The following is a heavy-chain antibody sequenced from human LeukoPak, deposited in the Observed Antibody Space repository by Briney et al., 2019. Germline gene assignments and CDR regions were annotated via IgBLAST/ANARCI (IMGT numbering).Heavy chain of an antibody. V-gene: IGHV4-4*02. CDR2: IYHSGST. CDR1: GFTFSSYAM. Sequence: GSLRLSCAASGFTFSSYAMSWIRQPPGKGLEWIGEIYHSGSTNYNPSLKSRVTISVDKSKNQFSLKLSSVTAADTAVYYCASFTPGSVDYWGQGTLVTVSS. J-gene: IGHJ4*02. CDR3: ASFTPGSVDY.